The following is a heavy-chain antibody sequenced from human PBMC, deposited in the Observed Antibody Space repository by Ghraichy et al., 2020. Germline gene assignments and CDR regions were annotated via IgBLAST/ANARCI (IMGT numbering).Heavy chain of an antibody. CDR3: ARGVAGSRYVDY. Sequence: GGSLRLCCAASGFTFSRYWMHWVHQAPGKGLVCVSNVTSDGSSTTYADSVKGRFTISRDNAKNTLYLQINSLRAEDTAVYYCARGVAGSRYVDYWGQGTLVTVSS. V-gene: IGHV3-74*03. CDR2: VTSDGSST. CDR1: GFTFSRYW. D-gene: IGHD5/OR15-5a*01. J-gene: IGHJ4*02.